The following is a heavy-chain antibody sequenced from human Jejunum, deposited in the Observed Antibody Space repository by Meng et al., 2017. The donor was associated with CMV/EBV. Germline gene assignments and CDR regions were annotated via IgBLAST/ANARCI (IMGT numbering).Heavy chain of an antibody. CDR2: SNYDGTVT. CDR3: ARGAYYSDSPDYQNPDAFDI. CDR1: YW. Sequence: YWMHWLRQSPGKGLVWVSRSNYDGTVTNYADSVKGRFTISRDNGRNTLYLQIDSLRAEDTAVYYCARGAYYSDSPDYQNPDAFDIWGQGTMVTVSS. J-gene: IGHJ3*02. V-gene: IGHV3-74*01. D-gene: IGHD3-22*01.